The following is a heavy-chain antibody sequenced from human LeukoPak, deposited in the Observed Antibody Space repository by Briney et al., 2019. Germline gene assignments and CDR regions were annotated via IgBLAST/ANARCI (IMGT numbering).Heavy chain of an antibody. J-gene: IGHJ4*02. CDR3: ARRPLNSGRDDGPSGLDY. D-gene: IGHD1-26*01. Sequence: PSETLSLTCAVYGESFSDHYWTWIRQTPGKGLEWIGEINHSGSANYNPSLKSRVTISADTSKNQFSLKLRSVTAADTAVFYCARRPLNSGRDDGPSGLDYWGQGTLVTVSS. CDR1: GESFSDHY. CDR2: INHSGSA. V-gene: IGHV4-34*01.